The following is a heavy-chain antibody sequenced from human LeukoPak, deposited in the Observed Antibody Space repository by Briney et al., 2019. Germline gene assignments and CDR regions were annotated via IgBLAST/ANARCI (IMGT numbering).Heavy chain of an antibody. CDR3: ARDTGYYYDSSGYPLGY. CDR1: GFSFSSYA. Sequence: GGSLRLSCAASGFSFSSYAMSWVRQAPGEGLEWVSGLSDSGGNTIYADSVKGRFTISRDNSKNTLFLQMNSLRAEDTAVYYCARDTGYYYDSSGYPLGYWGQGTLVTVSS. V-gene: IGHV3-23*01. CDR2: LSDSGGNT. J-gene: IGHJ4*02. D-gene: IGHD3-22*01.